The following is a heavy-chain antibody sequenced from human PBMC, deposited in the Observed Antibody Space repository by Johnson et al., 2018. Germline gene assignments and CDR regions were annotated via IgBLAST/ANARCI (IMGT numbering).Heavy chain of an antibody. Sequence: QVQLVQSGGGVVQPGRSLRLSCAASGFTFSSYGMHWVRQAPGKGLEWVAVISYDGSNKYYADYVKGRFTISRDNSKNTLYLQMNSLRAEDTAVYYCAKDQYYYDSSGYYPYYYYYYMDVWGKGTTVTVSS. V-gene: IGHV3-30*18. CDR3: AKDQYYYDSSGYYPYYYYYYMDV. CDR2: ISYDGSNK. J-gene: IGHJ6*03. CDR1: GFTFSSYG. D-gene: IGHD3-22*01.